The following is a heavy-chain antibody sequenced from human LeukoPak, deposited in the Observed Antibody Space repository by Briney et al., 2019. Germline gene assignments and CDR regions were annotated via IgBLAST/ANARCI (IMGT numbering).Heavy chain of an antibody. Sequence: GGSLRLSCAASGFTFSSYAMSWVRQAPGKGLEWVSAISGSGGSTYYADSVKGRFTISRDNSKNTLYLQMNSLRAEDTAVYYCAKVGYYDSSGPTTEYYFDYWGQGTLVTVSS. D-gene: IGHD3-22*01. J-gene: IGHJ4*02. V-gene: IGHV3-23*01. CDR2: ISGSGGST. CDR1: GFTFSSYA. CDR3: AKVGYYDSSGPTTEYYFDY.